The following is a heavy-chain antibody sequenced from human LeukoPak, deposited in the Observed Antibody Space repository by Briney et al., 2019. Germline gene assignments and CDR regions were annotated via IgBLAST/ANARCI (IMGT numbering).Heavy chain of an antibody. CDR2: INPNSGGT. Sequence: VASVKVSCKASGYTFTGCYMHWVRQAPGQGLEWMGWINPNSGGTNYAQKFQGRVTMTRDTSISTAYMELSRLRSDDTAVYYCARAGLYSGSYGYWGQGTLVTVSS. CDR1: GYTFTGCY. CDR3: ARAGLYSGSYGY. D-gene: IGHD1-26*01. J-gene: IGHJ4*02. V-gene: IGHV1-2*02.